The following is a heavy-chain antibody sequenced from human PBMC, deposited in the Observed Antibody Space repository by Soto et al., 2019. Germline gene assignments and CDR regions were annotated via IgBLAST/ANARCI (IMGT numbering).Heavy chain of an antibody. V-gene: IGHV4-59*01. CDR2: THDSGII. CDR1: GGSMSHYH. Sequence: PSETLSLTCTVSGGSMSHYHWCWIRQSPGKGLEFIGYTHDSGIINYNPSLMSRVAISLDTSKNQFSLKLPSVTAADTALYYCARTGYGDHFDYWGRGTLVTVSS. D-gene: IGHD5-18*01. CDR3: ARTGYGDHFDY. J-gene: IGHJ4*02.